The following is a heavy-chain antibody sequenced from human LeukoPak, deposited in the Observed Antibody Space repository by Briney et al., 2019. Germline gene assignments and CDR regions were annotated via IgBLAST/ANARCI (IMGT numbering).Heavy chain of an antibody. CDR3: TRRAGDHYDSSGGVRNDAFDI. CDR2: IRSKANSYAT. J-gene: IGHJ3*02. V-gene: IGHV3-73*01. Sequence: GGSLGLSCAASGFTFSGSAMHWVRQASGKRLEWVGRIRSKANSYATAYAASVKGRFTISRDDSKNTAYLQMNSLKTEDTAVYYSTRRAGDHYDSSGGVRNDAFDIWGQGTMVTVPS. CDR1: GFTFSGSA. D-gene: IGHD3-22*01.